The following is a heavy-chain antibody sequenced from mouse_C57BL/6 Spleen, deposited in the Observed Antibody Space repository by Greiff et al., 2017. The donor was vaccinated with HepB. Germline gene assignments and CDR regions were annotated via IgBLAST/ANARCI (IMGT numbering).Heavy chain of an antibody. J-gene: IGHJ1*03. Sequence: QVQLKQSGPELVKPGASVKISCKASGYAFSSSWMNWVKQRPGKGLEWIGRIYPGDGDTNYNGKFKGKATLTADKSSSTAYMQLSSLTSEDSAVYFCARCNGYDGYFDVWGTGTTVTVSS. CDR2: IYPGDGDT. D-gene: IGHD2-2*01. CDR3: ARCNGYDGYFDV. V-gene: IGHV1-82*01. CDR1: GYAFSSSW.